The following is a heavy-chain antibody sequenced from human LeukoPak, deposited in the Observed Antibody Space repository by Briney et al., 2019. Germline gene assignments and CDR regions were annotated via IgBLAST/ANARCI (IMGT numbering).Heavy chain of an antibody. V-gene: IGHV4-59*01. CDR2: IRYSGSA. Sequence: PSETLSLTCTVSGGSISSYHWSWIRQPPGKGLECIGFIRYSGSANYNPSLRSRVTISLDTSKTQFSLRLSSVSAADTAVYYCARVPRGGGGGGYLDYWGQGALVTVSS. CDR3: ARVPRGGGGGGYLDY. D-gene: IGHD3-10*01. CDR1: GGSISSYH. J-gene: IGHJ4*02.